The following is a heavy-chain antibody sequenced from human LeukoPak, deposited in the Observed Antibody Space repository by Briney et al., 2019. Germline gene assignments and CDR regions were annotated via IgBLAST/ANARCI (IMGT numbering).Heavy chain of an antibody. CDR1: GGSISSYY. CDR3: ARDGVVYYYGSGSYHYFDY. J-gene: IGHJ4*02. D-gene: IGHD3-10*01. CDR2: IYTSGST. Sequence: ETLSLTCTVSGGSISSYYWSWIRQPAGKGLEWIGRIYTSGSTNYNPSLKSRVTMSVDTSKNQFSLKLSSVTAADTAVYYCARDGVVYYYGSGSYHYFDYWGQGTLVTVSS. V-gene: IGHV4-4*07.